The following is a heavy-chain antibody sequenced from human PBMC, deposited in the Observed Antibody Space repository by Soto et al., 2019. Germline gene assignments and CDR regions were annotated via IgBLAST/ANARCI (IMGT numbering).Heavy chain of an antibody. J-gene: IGHJ6*02. CDR2: IVPSVDTT. CDR3: ARCPQPPDTADPYAVDV. CDR1: GGTFSRSG. Sequence: QVQLVQSGTEVKKPGASVKVSCKASGGTFSRSGFHWVRQAPGQGLEWMGMIVPSVDTTNYAQKFQARVTLSADQFTSTVYMEVRSLRSEDTAVYYCARCPQPPDTADPYAVDVWGQGTRVIVSS. V-gene: IGHV1-69*18. D-gene: IGHD5-18*01.